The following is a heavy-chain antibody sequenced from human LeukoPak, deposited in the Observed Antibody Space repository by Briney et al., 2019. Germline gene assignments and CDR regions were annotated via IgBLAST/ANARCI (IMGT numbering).Heavy chain of an antibody. CDR1: GFTFSDYY. D-gene: IGHD3-3*02. V-gene: IGHV3-11*01. J-gene: IGHJ3*02. CDR2: INTSGSTI. Sequence: GGSLRLSCTASGFTFSDYYMSWIRQAPGQGLEWVSYINTSGSTINYAHSVKGRFTITRDTAKNSLYLQMSSLRAEDTAVYYCSRDSTPPGDTFDIWGQGKIVNVFS. CDR3: SRDSTPPGDTFDI.